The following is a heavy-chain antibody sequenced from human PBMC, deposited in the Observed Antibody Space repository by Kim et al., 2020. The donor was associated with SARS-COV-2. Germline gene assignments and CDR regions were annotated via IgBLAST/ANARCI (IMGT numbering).Heavy chain of an antibody. CDR1: GGSFSGYY. CDR3: ASGYAGSSWSSRGNWFDP. D-gene: IGHD6-13*01. V-gene: IGHV4-34*01. Sequence: SETLSLTCAVYGGSFSGYYWSWIRQPPGKGLEWIGEINHSGSTNYNPSLKSRVTISVDTSKNKFSLKLSSVTAADTALYYCASGYAGSSWSSRGNWFDPWGQGTLVTVSS. J-gene: IGHJ5*02. CDR2: INHSGST.